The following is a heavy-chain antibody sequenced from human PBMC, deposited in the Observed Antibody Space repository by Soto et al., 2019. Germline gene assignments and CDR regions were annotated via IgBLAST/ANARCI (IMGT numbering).Heavy chain of an antibody. CDR2: ISGSGDRT. J-gene: IGHJ5*01. CDR3: AKDYGVRGITTNLFDS. D-gene: IGHD3-10*01. V-gene: IGHV3-23*01. Sequence: EVQLLESGGGLVQPGGSLRISCTASGFTFDNYAMAWVRQAPGKGLEWVAGISGSGDRTNYVDSVKGRFTISRDNSKNRLYLQMKSLRAEDTALYYCAKDYGVRGITTNLFDSWGQGTLVAVSS. CDR1: GFTFDNYA.